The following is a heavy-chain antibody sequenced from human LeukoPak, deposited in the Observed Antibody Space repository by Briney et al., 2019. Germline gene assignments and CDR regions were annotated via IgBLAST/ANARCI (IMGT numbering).Heavy chain of an antibody. Sequence: PGGSLRLSCEVSGFTFDDHAINWVRQAPGKGLEWVANINWNGGSTGYGDSVKGRFTISGDNTKNSVFLQMHSLRGDDTALYYCARDMLLEDAFDIWGQGTMVIVSS. J-gene: IGHJ3*02. CDR1: GFTFDDHA. CDR3: ARDMLLEDAFDI. V-gene: IGHV3-20*04. D-gene: IGHD3-10*02. CDR2: INWNGGST.